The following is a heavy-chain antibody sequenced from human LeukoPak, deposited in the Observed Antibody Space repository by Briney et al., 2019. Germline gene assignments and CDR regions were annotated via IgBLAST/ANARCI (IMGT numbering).Heavy chain of an antibody. CDR3: ARVLSGRGSLYSYYYYMDV. Sequence: PGGSLRLSCAASGFTFSSNYMSWVRQAPGKGLEWVSVTYSGGSTYYADSVKGRFTISRDNSKNTLYLQMNSLRAEDTAVYYCARVLSGRGSLYSYYYYMDVWGKGTTVTIFS. V-gene: IGHV3-53*01. D-gene: IGHD3-10*01. CDR1: GFTFSSNY. CDR2: TYSGGST. J-gene: IGHJ6*03.